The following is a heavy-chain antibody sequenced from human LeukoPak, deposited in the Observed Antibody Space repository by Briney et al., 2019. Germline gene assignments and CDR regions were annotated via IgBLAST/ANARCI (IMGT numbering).Heavy chain of an antibody. Sequence: GGSLRLSCAASGLTFSDYAMHWVRQAPGKGLEYVSGIRSNGGGTYYAHSVKGRFTISRDNSKNTLYLQMGSLRAEDMAVYYCARMGGFCSGGTCYSPYSYYMDVWGKGTTVTVSS. CDR2: IRSNGGGT. CDR3: ARMGGFCSGGTCYSPYSYYMDV. CDR1: GLTFSDYA. V-gene: IGHV3-64*01. D-gene: IGHD2-15*01. J-gene: IGHJ6*03.